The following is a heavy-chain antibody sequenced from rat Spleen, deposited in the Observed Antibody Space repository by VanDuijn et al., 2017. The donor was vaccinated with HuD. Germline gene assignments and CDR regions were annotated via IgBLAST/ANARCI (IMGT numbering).Heavy chain of an antibody. D-gene: IGHD1-11*01. Sequence: EVQLVESGGGLVRPGRSLKLSCAASGFTFSSFPMAWVRQAPKKGLEWVASISVGGGNTYYGDSVKGRFTISRDNAKSTIYLQMDSLRSEDTATYYCARLRYYFEYWGQGVRVTVSS. CDR3: ARLRYYFEY. CDR2: ISVGGGNT. V-gene: IGHV5-25*01. J-gene: IGHJ2*01. CDR1: GFTFSSFP.